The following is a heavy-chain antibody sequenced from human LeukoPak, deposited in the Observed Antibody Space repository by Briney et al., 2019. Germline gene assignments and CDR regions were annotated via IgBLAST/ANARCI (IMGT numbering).Heavy chain of an antibody. Sequence: PGGSLRLSCAASGFTFSSYSMNWVRQAPGKGLEWVSSISSSSSYIYYADSVKGRFTISRDNAKNSLYLQMNSLRAEDTAVYYCARDSPITMIVVVIDYWGQGTLVTVSS. D-gene: IGHD3-22*01. CDR1: GFTFSSYS. J-gene: IGHJ4*02. V-gene: IGHV3-21*01. CDR3: ARDSPITMIVVVIDY. CDR2: ISSSSSYI.